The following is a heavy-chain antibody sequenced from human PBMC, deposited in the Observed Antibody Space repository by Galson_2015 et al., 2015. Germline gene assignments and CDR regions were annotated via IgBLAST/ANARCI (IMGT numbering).Heavy chain of an antibody. D-gene: IGHD6-19*01. V-gene: IGHV3-48*02. CDR2: ISSSSSTI. Sequence: SLRLSCAASGFTFSSYSMNWVRQAPGKGLEWVSYISSSSSTIYYADSVKGRFTISRDNAKNSLYLQMNSLGDEDTAVYYCARDGYSSGYGTAYWGQGTLVTVSS. CDR1: GFTFSSYS. J-gene: IGHJ4*02. CDR3: ARDGYSSGYGTAY.